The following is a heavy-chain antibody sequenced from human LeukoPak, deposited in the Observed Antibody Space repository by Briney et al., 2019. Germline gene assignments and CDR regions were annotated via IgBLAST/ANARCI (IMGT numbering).Heavy chain of an antibody. D-gene: IGHD3-22*01. J-gene: IGHJ4*02. CDR3: ARDLNYYDSSGYGH. CDR1: GFTFSTNY. V-gene: IGHV3-53*01. Sequence: GGSPRLSCAASGFTFSTNYMSWVRQAPGKGLEWVSVIYSGGSPYYADSVKGRFTISRDNSKNTLYLQMNSLRAEDTAVYYCARDLNYYDSSGYGHWGQGTLVTVSS. CDR2: IYSGGSP.